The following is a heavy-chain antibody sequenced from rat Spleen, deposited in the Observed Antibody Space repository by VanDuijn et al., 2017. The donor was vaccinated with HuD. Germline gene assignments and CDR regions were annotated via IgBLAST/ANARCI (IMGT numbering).Heavy chain of an antibody. D-gene: IGHD1-9*01. CDR2: ISSDGGRN. V-gene: IGHV5-7*01. CDR1: GFTFSDYN. CDR3: VRHGYTDYFDY. Sequence: EVQLVESDGGLVQPGRSLKLSCAASGFTFSDYNMAWVRQAPKKGLEWVATISSDGGRNFYRDSVQGRFTISRHNAKSTLYLQMDSLRSEDTATYYCVRHGYTDYFDYWGQGVMVTVSS. J-gene: IGHJ2*01.